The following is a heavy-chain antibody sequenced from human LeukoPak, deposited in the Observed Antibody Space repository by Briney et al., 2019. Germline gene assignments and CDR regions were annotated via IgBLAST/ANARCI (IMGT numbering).Heavy chain of an antibody. V-gene: IGHV3-23*01. J-gene: IGHJ3*02. CDR1: GFTFSGAW. D-gene: IGHD2-2*01. Sequence: GGSLRLSCAVSGFTFSGAWMSWVRQAPGKGLEWVSAISGSGGSTYYADSVKGRFTISRDNSKNTLYLQMNSLRAEDTAVYYCVSRYQLPPAGDDAFDIWGQGTMVTVSS. CDR2: ISGSGGST. CDR3: VSRYQLPPAGDDAFDI.